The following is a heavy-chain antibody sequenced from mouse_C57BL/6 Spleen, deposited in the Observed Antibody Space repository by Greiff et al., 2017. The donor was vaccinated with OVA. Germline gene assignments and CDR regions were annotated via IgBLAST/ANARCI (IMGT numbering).Heavy chain of an antibody. CDR2: INYDGSST. Sequence: EVKLVEPEGGLVQPGSSMKLSCTASGFTFSDYYMAWVRQVPEKGLEWVANINYDGSSTYYLDALKSRFIFSRDKAKNILYLQMSSLKSEDTAAYYCAREDGSGPFAYWGQGTLVTVSA. D-gene: IGHD3-2*02. CDR1: GFTFSDYY. J-gene: IGHJ3*01. V-gene: IGHV5-16*01. CDR3: AREDGSGPFAY.